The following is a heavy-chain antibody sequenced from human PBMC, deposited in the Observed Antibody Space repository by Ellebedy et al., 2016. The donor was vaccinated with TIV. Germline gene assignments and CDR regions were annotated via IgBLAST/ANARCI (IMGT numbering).Heavy chain of an antibody. D-gene: IGHD3-10*01. CDR3: ARHSGRRDTMEHFDY. Sequence: SETLSLXCAVYGGSFSGYYWSWIRQPPGKGLEWIGEINHSGSTNYNPSLKSRVTISVDTSKNQFSLKLSSVTAADTAVYYCARHSGRRDTMEHFDYWGQGTLVTVSS. J-gene: IGHJ4*02. CDR2: INHSGST. CDR1: GGSFSGYY. V-gene: IGHV4-34*01.